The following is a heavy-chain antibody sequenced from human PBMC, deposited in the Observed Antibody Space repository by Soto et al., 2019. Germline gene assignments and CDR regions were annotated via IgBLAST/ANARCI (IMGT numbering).Heavy chain of an antibody. D-gene: IGHD6-19*01. CDR2: IFSPDNWT. CDR1: GFTFGDYA. Sequence: PGGSLRLSCVASGFTFGDYAMTWVRQAPGKGLEWVSAIFSPDNWTFYADSVRGRFTISRDNSRDTLYLQMNSLRPEDTALYFCAKNRALAGMSIVGYDTWGQGTMVTVSS. J-gene: IGHJ3*02. CDR3: AKNRALAGMSIVGYDT. V-gene: IGHV3-23*05.